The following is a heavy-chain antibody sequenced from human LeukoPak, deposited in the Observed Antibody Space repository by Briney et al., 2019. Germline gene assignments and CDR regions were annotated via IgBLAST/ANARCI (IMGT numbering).Heavy chain of an antibody. V-gene: IGHV1-69*13. CDR2: IIPIFGTA. Sequence: GASVKVSCKASGGTFSSYAISWVRQAAGQGLEWMGGIIPIFGTANYAQKFQGRVTITADESTRTAYMELSSLRSEDTAVYYCAVGYCSGGSCYRPFNGRGKADYWGQGTLVTVSP. CDR1: GGTFSSYA. D-gene: IGHD2-15*01. J-gene: IGHJ4*02. CDR3: AVGYCSGGSCYRPFNGRGKADY.